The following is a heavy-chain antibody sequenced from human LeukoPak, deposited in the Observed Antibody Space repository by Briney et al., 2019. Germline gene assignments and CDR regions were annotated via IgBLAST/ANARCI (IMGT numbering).Heavy chain of an antibody. Sequence: GGSLRLSCAASGFTFTNYATSWVRQAPGKGLEWVSTISGSGTNTYYADSVKGRFTISRDKSKNTLYLQMNSLRVEDAAVYYCAKDLRYTTGWYAFGSWGQGTLVTVS. V-gene: IGHV3-23*01. J-gene: IGHJ4*02. D-gene: IGHD6-19*01. CDR2: ISGSGTNT. CDR3: AKDLRYTTGWYAFGS. CDR1: GFTFTNYA.